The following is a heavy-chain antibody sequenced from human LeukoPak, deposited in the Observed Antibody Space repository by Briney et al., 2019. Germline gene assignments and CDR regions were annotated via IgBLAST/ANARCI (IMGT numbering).Heavy chain of an antibody. D-gene: IGHD4-17*01. CDR2: IYPGDSDT. V-gene: IGHV5-51*01. CDR1: GYSFTSYW. J-gene: IGHJ6*02. CDR3: ARTNGDYVRSYYYGMDV. Sequence: GESLKISCKGSGYSFTSYWIGWVRQMPGKGLEWMGIIYPGDSDTRYSPSFQGQVTISADKSISTAYLQWSSLKASDTAMYYCARTNGDYVRSYYYGMDVWGQGTTVTVSS.